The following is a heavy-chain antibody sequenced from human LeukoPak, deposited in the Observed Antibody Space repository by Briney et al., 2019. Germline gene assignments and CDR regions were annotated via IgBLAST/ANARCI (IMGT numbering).Heavy chain of an antibody. J-gene: IGHJ4*02. D-gene: IGHD4-17*01. CDR1: GFTFSTYA. CDR2: ISGSGAST. V-gene: IGHV3-23*01. Sequence: PGGSLRLSCAASGFTFSTYAMSWVRQAPGKGLEWVSDISGSGASTYYADSVKGRFTISRDNSKNTLYLQMNSLRAEDTAVYYCAKAVTRHGYWGQGTLVTVSS. CDR3: AKAVTRHGY.